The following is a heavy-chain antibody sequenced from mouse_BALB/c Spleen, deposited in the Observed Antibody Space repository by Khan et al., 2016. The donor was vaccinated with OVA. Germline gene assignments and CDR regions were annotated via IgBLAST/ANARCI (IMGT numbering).Heavy chain of an antibody. V-gene: IGHV2-9*02. CDR2: IWADGGT. CDR1: GFSLTSYS. D-gene: IGHD2-3*01. CDR3: ARRDDGYPEWYFDV. Sequence: QVQLKESGPGLVAPSQSLSITCTVSGFSLTSYSVHWVRQPPGKGLEWLGVIWADGGTNYNSALMSRLSITKDNFKSQVFLKMNSLQSDDTAIYYFARRDDGYPEWYFDVGGAGTTVTVSS. J-gene: IGHJ1*01.